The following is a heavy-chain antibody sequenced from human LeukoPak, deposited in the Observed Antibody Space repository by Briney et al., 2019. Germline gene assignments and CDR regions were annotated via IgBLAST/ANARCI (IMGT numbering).Heavy chain of an antibody. Sequence: SETLSLTCTLSGVSIGSDNYLWSWIRQPPGKGLEWIGYIYYSGSTNYNPSLKSRVTISVDTSKNQFSLKLSSVTAADTAVYYCARTTYSYGYPYYYYMDVWGKGTTVTVSS. V-gene: IGHV4-61*01. CDR1: GVSIGSDNYL. CDR3: ARTTYSYGYPYYYYMDV. D-gene: IGHD5-18*01. J-gene: IGHJ6*03. CDR2: IYYSGST.